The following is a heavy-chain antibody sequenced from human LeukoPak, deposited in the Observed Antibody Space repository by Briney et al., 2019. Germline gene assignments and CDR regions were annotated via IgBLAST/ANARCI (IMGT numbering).Heavy chain of an antibody. V-gene: IGHV3-21*01. CDR1: GFTFSSYS. CDR2: ISSSSSYI. J-gene: IGHJ6*04. CDR3: AELGITMIGGV. D-gene: IGHD3-10*02. Sequence: GGSLRLSCVASGFTFSSYSMNWVRQAPGKGLEWVSSISSSSSYIYYADSVKGRFTISRDNAKNSPYLQMNSLRAEDTAVYYCAELGITMIGGVWGKGTTVTISS.